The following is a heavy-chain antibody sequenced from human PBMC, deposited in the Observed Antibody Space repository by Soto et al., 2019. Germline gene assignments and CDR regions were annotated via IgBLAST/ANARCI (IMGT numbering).Heavy chain of an antibody. D-gene: IGHD3-22*01. CDR3: ARTHFYETGGVFDDFDS. CDR1: GGTFNRVS. V-gene: IGHV1-69*01. Sequence: QAQLVQSGPEVKKPGSSVKVSCKASGGTFNRVSLCWVRQAPGQGFEWMGEIIPFRGTTTYAPKFRGRVTITADESTGTSYMDMGSLTSEETAVYFCARTHFYETGGVFDDFDSWGQGTLVTVSS. CDR2: IIPFRGTT. J-gene: IGHJ4*02.